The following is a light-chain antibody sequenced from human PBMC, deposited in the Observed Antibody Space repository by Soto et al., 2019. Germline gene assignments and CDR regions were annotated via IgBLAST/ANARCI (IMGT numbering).Light chain of an antibody. CDR3: QQYNSYPWT. J-gene: IGKJ1*01. CDR1: QSISSW. Sequence: DIPMTQSPSTLSASVGDRVTITCRASQSISSWLAWYQQKPGKAPKLQIYKASSLESGVPSRFSGSGSGTEFTLTISSLQPDDFATYYCQQYNSYPWTFGQGTKVEIK. CDR2: KAS. V-gene: IGKV1-5*03.